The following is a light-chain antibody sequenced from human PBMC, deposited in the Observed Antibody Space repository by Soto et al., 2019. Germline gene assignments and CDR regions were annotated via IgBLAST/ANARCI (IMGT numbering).Light chain of an antibody. V-gene: IGLV2-11*01. CDR1: SSDVGGYNY. CDR3: CSYAGSPYV. J-gene: IGLJ1*01. CDR2: DVS. Sequence: QSVLTQPRSVSGSPGQSVTISCTGTSSDVGGYNYVSWYQQHPGKAPKVMIYDVSKRPSGVPDRFSGSKSGNTASLTISGLQAEDEADYYCCSYAGSPYVFVTGTKVTVL.